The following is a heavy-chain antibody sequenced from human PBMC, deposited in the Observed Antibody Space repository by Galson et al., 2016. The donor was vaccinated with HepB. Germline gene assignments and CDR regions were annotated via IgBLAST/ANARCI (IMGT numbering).Heavy chain of an antibody. V-gene: IGHV1-46*01. D-gene: IGHD2-21*01. CDR3: ARDHLVHSPASDI. J-gene: IGHJ3*02. CDR1: GYTFTTYF. Sequence: SVKVSCKASGYTFTTYFMHWVRQAPGQGLEWMGIINPSGGSTSYAQKFQGRVTMTRDTSTSTVYMELSSLRSEDTAVYYCARDHLVHSPASDIWGQGTMVTVSS. CDR2: INPSGGST.